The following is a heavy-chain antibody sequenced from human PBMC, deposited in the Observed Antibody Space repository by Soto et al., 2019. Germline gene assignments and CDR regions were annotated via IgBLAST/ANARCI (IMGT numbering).Heavy chain of an antibody. J-gene: IGHJ5*02. Sequence: PGGSLRLSCAASGFTFSDYYMSWIRQAPGKGLEWVSYISSSGSTIYYADSVKGRFTISWDNAKNSLYLQMNSLRAEDTAVYYCARRVVPAASWFDPCGQGTLVTVSS. V-gene: IGHV3-11*01. CDR3: ARRVVPAASWFDP. CDR2: ISSSGSTI. D-gene: IGHD2-2*01. CDR1: GFTFSDYY.